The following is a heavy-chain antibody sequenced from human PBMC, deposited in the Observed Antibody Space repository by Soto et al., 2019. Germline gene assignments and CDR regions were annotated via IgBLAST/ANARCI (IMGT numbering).Heavy chain of an antibody. CDR3: ARDGIAAGPSTKDYYYCGMDG. D-gene: IGHD6-13*01. CDR1: GYTFTSYY. Sequence: ASVKVSCKASGYTFTSYYMHWVLQAPGQGLEWMGIINPSGGSTSYAQKFQGRVTMTRDTSTSTVYMELSSLRSDDTAVYYCARDGIAAGPSTKDYYYCGMDGWGKGTGVTVSP. CDR2: INPSGGST. J-gene: IGHJ6*04. V-gene: IGHV1-46*01.